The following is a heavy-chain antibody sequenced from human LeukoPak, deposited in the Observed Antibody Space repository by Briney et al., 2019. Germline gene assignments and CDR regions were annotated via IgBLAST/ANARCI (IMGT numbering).Heavy chain of an antibody. J-gene: IGHJ4*02. V-gene: IGHV1-18*01. CDR1: GYTFTNYG. D-gene: IGHD3-3*01. CDR3: ATDPTARITIFGVVRGHY. CDR2: ISAYNGNT. Sequence: ASVKVSCKASGYTFTNYGINWVRQAPGQGLEWMGWISAYNGNTNFAQKLQGRVTMTTDTSTSTAYMELRGLRSDDTAVYYCATDPTARITIFGVVRGHYWGQGTLVTVSS.